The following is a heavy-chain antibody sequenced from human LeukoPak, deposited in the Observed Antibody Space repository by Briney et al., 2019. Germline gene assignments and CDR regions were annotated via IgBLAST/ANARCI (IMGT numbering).Heavy chain of an antibody. V-gene: IGHV3-30*18. CDR3: ANGIRHKSGWLADY. Sequence: GRSLRLSCGASGFTFSSYGMHWVRQAPGKGLEWVAVISYDGSNKYYADSVKGRFTISRNNSKNTLYLQMNSLRAEDTAVYYCANGIRHKSGWLADYWGQGTLVTVSS. CDR2: ISYDGSNK. J-gene: IGHJ4*02. CDR1: GFTFSSYG. D-gene: IGHD6-19*01.